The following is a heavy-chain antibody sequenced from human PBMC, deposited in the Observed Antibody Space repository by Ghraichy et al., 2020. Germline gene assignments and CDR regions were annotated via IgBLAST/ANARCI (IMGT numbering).Heavy chain of an antibody. Sequence: SETLSLTCAVYGGSFSGYYWSWIRQPPGKGLEWIGEINHSGSTNYNPSLKSRVTISVDTSKNQFSLKLSSVTAADTAVYYCARAPRRTTVVTFVNWFDPWGQGTLVTVSS. V-gene: IGHV4-34*01. J-gene: IGHJ5*02. D-gene: IGHD4-23*01. CDR3: ARAPRRTTVVTFVNWFDP. CDR1: GGSFSGYY. CDR2: INHSGST.